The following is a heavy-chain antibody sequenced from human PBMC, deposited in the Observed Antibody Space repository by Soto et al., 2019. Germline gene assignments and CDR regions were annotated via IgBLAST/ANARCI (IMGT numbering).Heavy chain of an antibody. Sequence: QVQLVQSRGEVKKPGASVKVSCKTSGYSFTTYGISWVRQAPGQGLEWMGWISGYNGNTNYAQKLQGRVTMTTDTSTSTAYMELRCLRSDDTAVYYCAREGPAPYYYDGVAVWGQGSTVTVSS. CDR3: AREGPAPYYYDGVAV. V-gene: IGHV1-18*01. J-gene: IGHJ6*02. CDR2: ISGYNGNT. CDR1: GYSFTTYG.